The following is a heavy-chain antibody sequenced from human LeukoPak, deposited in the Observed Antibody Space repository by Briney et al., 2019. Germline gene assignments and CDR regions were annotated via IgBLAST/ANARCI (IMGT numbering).Heavy chain of an antibody. CDR3: ARDPTISGDAFDI. V-gene: IGHV1-3*01. CDR2: INAGNGNT. CDR1: GYTFTSYA. J-gene: IGHJ3*02. Sequence: ASVKVSCKASGYTFTSYAMHWVRQAPGQRLEWMGWINAGNGNTKYSQKFQGRVTITRDTSASTAYMELSSLRSEDTAVYYCARDPTISGDAFDIWGQGTMVTVSS. D-gene: IGHD3-9*01.